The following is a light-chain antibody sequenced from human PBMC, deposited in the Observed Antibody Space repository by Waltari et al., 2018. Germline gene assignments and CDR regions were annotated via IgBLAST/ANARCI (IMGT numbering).Light chain of an antibody. Sequence: DIVMTQSPDSLAVSLGARATVNGKSSQSVLSSPNHKNYLARYQLKPGQPPKLLIYWATTRESGVPDRFRGSGSGTDFTLTISSLQAEDVAVYYCQQYANTPRTFGQGTTVEIK. J-gene: IGKJ1*01. CDR2: WAT. CDR3: QQYANTPRT. CDR1: QSVLSSPNHKNY. V-gene: IGKV4-1*01.